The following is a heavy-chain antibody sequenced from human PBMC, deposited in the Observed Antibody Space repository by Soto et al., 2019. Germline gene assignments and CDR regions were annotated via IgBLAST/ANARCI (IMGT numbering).Heavy chain of an antibody. Sequence: DVQLVESGGGLIQPGGSLRLSCVASGLTVSGKTYMACVRQAAGKRPGCVSGVYDLDGTYYADAVRGRFTTSIDSSRTTVYLQMRDVRPEDTALYFSAAWHLGENAYDIWGQGTMVTVSS. V-gene: IGHV3-53*01. J-gene: IGHJ3*02. CDR2: VYDLDGT. CDR3: AAWHLGENAYDI. CDR1: GLTVSGKTY.